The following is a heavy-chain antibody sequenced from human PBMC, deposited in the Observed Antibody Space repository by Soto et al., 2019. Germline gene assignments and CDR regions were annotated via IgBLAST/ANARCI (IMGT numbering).Heavy chain of an antibody. J-gene: IGHJ4*02. CDR2: ISYDGSNK. CDR3: ARDVSKYCSSTSCSYSFDY. V-gene: IGHV3-30-3*01. CDR1: GFTFSSYA. D-gene: IGHD2-2*01. Sequence: SLRLSCAASGFTFSSYAMHWVRQAPGKGLEWVAVISYDGSNKYYADSVKGRFTISRDNSKNTLYLQMNSLRAEDTAVYYCARDVSKYCSSTSCSYSFDYWGQGTLVTVSS.